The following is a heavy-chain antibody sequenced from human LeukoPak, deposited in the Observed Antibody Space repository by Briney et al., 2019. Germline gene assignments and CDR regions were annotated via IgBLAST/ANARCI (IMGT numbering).Heavy chain of an antibody. J-gene: IGHJ4*02. CDR2: ISGSGGST. D-gene: IGHD5-18*01. V-gene: IGHV3-23*01. CDR1: GFTFSSYA. Sequence: GGSLRLSCAASGFTFSSYAMSWVRQAPGKGLEWVSAISGSGGSTYYADSVKGRFTISRDNSKNTLYLQMNSLRAEDTAVYNCAKGTARSPYYFDYWGQGALVTVSS. CDR3: AKGTARSPYYFDY.